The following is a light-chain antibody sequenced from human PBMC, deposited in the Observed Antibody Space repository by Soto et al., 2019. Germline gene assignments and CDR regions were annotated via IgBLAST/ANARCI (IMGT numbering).Light chain of an antibody. CDR2: DAS. CDR3: QQYGSSPIT. CDR1: QSISSW. V-gene: IGKV1-5*01. J-gene: IGKJ5*01. Sequence: DIHMTQSPSTLSASVVDRLTITFLASQSISSWVAWYQQKPGKPPKLLIYDASSLESGVPSRFSGSGSGTDFTLTISGLEPEDLAVYYCQQYGSSPITFGQGTRLEIK.